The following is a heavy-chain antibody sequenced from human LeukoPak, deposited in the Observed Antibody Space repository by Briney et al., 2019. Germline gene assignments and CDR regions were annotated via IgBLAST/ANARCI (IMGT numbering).Heavy chain of an antibody. J-gene: IGHJ5*02. D-gene: IGHD1-7*01. CDR3: ARDNNWNYGVWFDP. V-gene: IGHV4-59*01. CDR1: GFTFSSYA. CDR2: IYYSGST. Sequence: GSLRLSCAASGFTFSSYAMSWIRQPPGKGLEWIGYIYYSGSTNYNPSLKSRVTISVDTSKNQFSLKLSSVTAADTAVYYCARDNNWNYGVWFDPWGQGTLVTVSS.